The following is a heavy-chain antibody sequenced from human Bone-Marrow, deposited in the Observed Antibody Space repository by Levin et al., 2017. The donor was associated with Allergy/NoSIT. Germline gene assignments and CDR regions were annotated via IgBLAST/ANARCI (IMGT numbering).Heavy chain of an antibody. V-gene: IGHV3-23*01. CDR1: GFSFDRHS. CDR2: LDGSSGKT. CDR3: AKAGTTVMLDYSYLDV. J-gene: IGHJ6*03. D-gene: IGHD4-17*01. Sequence: GESLKISCADSGFSFDRHSMHWVRQAPGKGLEWVSSLDGSSGKTHYADVVKGRFTISREYSKNTLFLQMNSLRVEDTARYYCAKAGTTVMLDYSYLDVWGEGTAVTVSS.